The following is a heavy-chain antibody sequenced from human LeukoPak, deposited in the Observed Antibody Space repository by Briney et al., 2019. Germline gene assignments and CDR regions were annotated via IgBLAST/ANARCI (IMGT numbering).Heavy chain of an antibody. CDR3: ATVWSGYYYYMDV. J-gene: IGHJ6*03. CDR2: ISSSGSTI. CDR1: GFTFSDYY. V-gene: IGHV3-11*01. Sequence: GGSLRLSCAASGFTFSDYYMSWIRQAPGKGLEWVSYISSSGSTIYYADSVKGRFTISRDNAKNSLYLQMNSLRAEDTAVYYCATVWSGYYYYMDVWGKGTTVTVSS. D-gene: IGHD3-3*01.